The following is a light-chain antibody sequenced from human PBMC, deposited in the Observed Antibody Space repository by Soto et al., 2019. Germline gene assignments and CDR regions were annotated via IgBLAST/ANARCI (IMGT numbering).Light chain of an antibody. CDR3: QQYGSSLT. CDR2: GAS. V-gene: IGKV3-20*01. Sequence: DNVLTQSPGTLSLSPGERATLACRASKSVSNYVAWYQQKSGQPPRLLIYGASSRASGIPDRFSGSGSGTDFTLTISRVEPEDFALYYCQQYGSSLTFGLGTKVDIK. J-gene: IGKJ1*01. CDR1: KSVSNY.